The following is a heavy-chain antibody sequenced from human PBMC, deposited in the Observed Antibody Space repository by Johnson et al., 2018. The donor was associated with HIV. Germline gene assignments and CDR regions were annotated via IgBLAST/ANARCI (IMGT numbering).Heavy chain of an antibody. CDR3: VSRIVVVGDFDI. Sequence: VQLVESGGGLVQSGGSLRLSCEASGFTVSSNYMSWVRQAPGKGLEWVSVIYSSGSAYNADSMKGRFTISRDNSKTTLYLQMNSLRAEDTAVDDCVSRIVVVGDFDIWGQGTMVTVSS. J-gene: IGHJ3*02. D-gene: IGHD2-21*01. V-gene: IGHV3-66*02. CDR1: GFTVSSNY. CDR2: IYSSGSA.